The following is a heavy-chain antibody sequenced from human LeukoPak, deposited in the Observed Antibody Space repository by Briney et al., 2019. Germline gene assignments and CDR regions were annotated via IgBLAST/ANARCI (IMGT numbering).Heavy chain of an antibody. J-gene: IGHJ4*02. CDR1: GGSISSYY. V-gene: IGHV4-59*01. CDR2: IYYSGST. D-gene: IGHD4-23*01. CDR3: ARATRPAYGGNSYYFDY. Sequence: SETLSLTCTVSGGSISSYYWSWIRQPPGKGLEWIGYIYYSGSTNYNPSLKSRVTISVDTSKNQFSLKLSSVTAADTAVYYCARATRPAYGGNSYYFDYWGQGTLVTVSS.